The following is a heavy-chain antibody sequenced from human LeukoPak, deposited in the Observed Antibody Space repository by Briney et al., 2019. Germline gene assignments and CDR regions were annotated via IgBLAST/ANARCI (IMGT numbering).Heavy chain of an antibody. J-gene: IGHJ4*02. D-gene: IGHD3-3*01. V-gene: IGHV3-30-3*01. CDR3: ARDLERADLRFLEWLFPY. Sequence: GGSLRLSCAASGFTFSSYAMHWVRQAPGKGLEWVAVISYDGSNKYYADSVKGRFTISRDNSKNTLYLQMNSLRAEDTAVYYCARDLERADLRFLEWLFPYWGQGTLVTVSS. CDR2: ISYDGSNK. CDR1: GFTFSSYA.